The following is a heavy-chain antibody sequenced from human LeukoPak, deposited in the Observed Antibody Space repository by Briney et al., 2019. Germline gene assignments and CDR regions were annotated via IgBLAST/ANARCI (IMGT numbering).Heavy chain of an antibody. V-gene: IGHV1-18*01. CDR3: ARVSLGNEPGSPLNYYYYGMDV. CDR1: GYTFTSYG. CDR2: ISAYNGNT. J-gene: IGHJ6*02. Sequence: APVKVSCKASGYTFTSYGISWVRQAPGQGLEWMGWISAYNGNTNYAQKFQGRVTMTTDTSTSTAYMELRSLRSDDTAVYYCARVSLGNEPGSPLNYYYYGMDVWGQGTTVTVSS.